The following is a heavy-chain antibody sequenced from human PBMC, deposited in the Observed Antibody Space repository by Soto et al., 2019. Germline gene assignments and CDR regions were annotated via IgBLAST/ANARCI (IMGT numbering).Heavy chain of an antibody. CDR1: GFTFSSYW. CDR3: AREVYDFWSGYYMYYYGMDV. D-gene: IGHD3-3*01. CDR2: INSDGSST. J-gene: IGHJ6*02. Sequence: EVQLVESGGGLVQPGGSLRLSCAASGFTFSSYWMHWVRQAPGKGLVWVSRINSDGSSTSYADSVKGRFTISRENAKNTLYLQMNSLRAEDTAVYYCAREVYDFWSGYYMYYYGMDVWGQGTTVTVSS. V-gene: IGHV3-74*01.